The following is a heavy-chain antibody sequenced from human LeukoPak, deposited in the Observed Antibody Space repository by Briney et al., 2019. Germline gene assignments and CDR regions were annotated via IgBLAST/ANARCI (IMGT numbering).Heavy chain of an antibody. J-gene: IGHJ4*02. CDR2: ISAYNGNT. Sequence: ASVKLSCKSCSYTFTSYGNSWVRHPPGQGLEWMGWISAYNGNTNYAQKLQGSVTMTTDTSTSTAYMELRSLRSDDTAVYYCAKSVVVVAATPVDYWGQGTLVTVFS. CDR3: AKSVVVVAATPVDY. CDR1: SYTFTSYG. D-gene: IGHD2-15*01. V-gene: IGHV1-18*01.